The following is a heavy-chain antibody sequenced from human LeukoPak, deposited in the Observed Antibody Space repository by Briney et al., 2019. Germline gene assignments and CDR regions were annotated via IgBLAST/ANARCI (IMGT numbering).Heavy chain of an antibody. D-gene: IGHD5-18*01. CDR2: IYPGDSDT. CDR3: ARQRYSYGSIDY. J-gene: IGHJ4*02. CDR1: GYTFTTFW. Sequence: GESLKISCKVSGYTFTTFWIGWVRQMPGKGLEWMGIIYPGDSDTRYSPSFQGQVTISADKSISTAYLQWSSLKASGTAVYYCARQRYSYGSIDYWGQGTLVTVSS. V-gene: IGHV5-51*01.